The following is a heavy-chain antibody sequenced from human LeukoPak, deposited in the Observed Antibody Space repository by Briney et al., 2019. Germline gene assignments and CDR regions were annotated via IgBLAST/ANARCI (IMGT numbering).Heavy chain of an antibody. D-gene: IGHD3-22*01. J-gene: IGHJ4*02. Sequence: GGPLRLSCAASGFTFSSYWMSWVRQAPGKGLEWVANIKQDGSEKYYVDSVKGRFTISRDNAKNSLYLQMNSLRAEDTAVYYCARDYYDSSGYYYFDCWGQGTLVTVSS. CDR2: IKQDGSEK. V-gene: IGHV3-7*01. CDR1: GFTFSSYW. CDR3: ARDYYDSSGYYYFDC.